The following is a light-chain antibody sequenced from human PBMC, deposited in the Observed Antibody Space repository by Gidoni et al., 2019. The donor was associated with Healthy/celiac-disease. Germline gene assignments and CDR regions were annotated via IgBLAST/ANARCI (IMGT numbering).Light chain of an antibody. J-gene: IGKJ1*01. V-gene: IGKV3-11*01. CDR1: QSVSSY. Sequence: IVLPQSPAPLSLSPGERSTLSCRASQSVSSYLAWYQQKPGQAPRLLIYDASNRAAGIPARFSGSWSGTDFTLTISRLEPEDFAVYYCQQRSNWPTFGQGTKVEIK. CDR3: QQRSNWPT. CDR2: DAS.